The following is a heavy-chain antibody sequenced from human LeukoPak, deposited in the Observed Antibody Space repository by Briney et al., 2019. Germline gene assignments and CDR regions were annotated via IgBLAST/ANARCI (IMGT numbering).Heavy chain of an antibody. V-gene: IGHV3-21*01. CDR3: ASSLAVIIGSQGGDY. J-gene: IGHJ4*02. CDR1: GFTFSSYS. CDR2: ISSSSSYI. Sequence: GGSLRLSCAASGFTFSSYSMNWVRQAPGRGLEWVSSISSSSSYIYYADSVKGRFTISRDNAKNSLYLQMNGLRAEDTAVYYCASSLAVIIGSQGGDYWGQGTLVTVSS. D-gene: IGHD1-26*01.